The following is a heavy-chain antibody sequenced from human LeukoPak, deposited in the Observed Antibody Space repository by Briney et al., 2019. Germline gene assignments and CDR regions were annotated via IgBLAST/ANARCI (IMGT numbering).Heavy chain of an antibody. Sequence: GGSLRLSCAASGFTFSSYAMHWVRQAPGKGLEWVAVISYDGSNTHYADSVKGRFTISRDNSKNTLYLQMNSLRAEDTAVYYCARLYSSGWYFDYWGQGTLVTVSS. D-gene: IGHD6-19*01. CDR2: ISYDGSNT. J-gene: IGHJ4*02. CDR3: ARLYSSGWYFDY. V-gene: IGHV3-30*04. CDR1: GFTFSSYA.